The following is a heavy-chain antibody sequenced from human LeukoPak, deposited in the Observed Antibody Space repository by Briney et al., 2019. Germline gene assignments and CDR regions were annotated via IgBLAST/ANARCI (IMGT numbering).Heavy chain of an antibody. CDR2: IYYSGST. D-gene: IGHD2-15*01. CDR3: ARVMVAAATRAPSAYYYYGMDV. CDR1: GGSISSYY. J-gene: IGHJ6*02. Sequence: SETPSLTCTVSGGSISSYYWSWIRQPPGKGLEWIGYIYYSGSTNYNPSLKSRVTISVDTSKNQFSLKLSSVTAADTAVYYCARVMVAAATRAPSAYYYYGMDVWGQGTTVTVSS. V-gene: IGHV4-59*01.